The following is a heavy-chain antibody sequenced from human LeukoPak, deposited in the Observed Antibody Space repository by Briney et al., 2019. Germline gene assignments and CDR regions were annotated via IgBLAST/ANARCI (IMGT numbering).Heavy chain of an antibody. D-gene: IGHD2-21*02. Sequence: GGSLRLSCAASGFTFSSYSMNWVRQAPGKGLEWVSSISSSSSYIYYADSVKGRFTISRDNAKNSLYLQMNSLRAEDTAVYYCARAGVTSANYYFDYWGQGTLVTVSS. CDR1: GFTFSSYS. CDR2: ISSSSSYI. V-gene: IGHV3-21*01. CDR3: ARAGVTSANYYFDY. J-gene: IGHJ4*02.